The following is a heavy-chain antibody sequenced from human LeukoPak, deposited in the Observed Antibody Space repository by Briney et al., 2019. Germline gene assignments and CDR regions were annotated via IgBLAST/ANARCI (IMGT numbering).Heavy chain of an antibody. D-gene: IGHD3-10*01. V-gene: IGHV3-48*03. Sequence: PGGSLRLSCAASGFTFSNYEMNWVRQAPGKGLEWVSYITSSGNTIYYANSVKGRFTISRDNAKNSLYLQMNSLRDEDTAIYYCAKHYYRVVRGVKVDYYGMDVWGRGTTVTVSS. J-gene: IGHJ6*02. CDR3: AKHYYRVVRGVKVDYYGMDV. CDR1: GFTFSNYE. CDR2: ITSSGNTI.